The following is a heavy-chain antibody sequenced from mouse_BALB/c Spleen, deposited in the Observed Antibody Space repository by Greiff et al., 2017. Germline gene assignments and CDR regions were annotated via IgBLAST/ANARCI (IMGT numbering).Heavy chain of an antibody. D-gene: IGHD2-1*01. J-gene: IGHJ2*01. V-gene: IGHV2-9*02. CDR3: ARKGSGNYGYFDY. CDR1: GFSLTSYG. Sequence: VNVVESGPGLVAPSQSLSITCTVSGFSLTSYGVHWVRQPPGKGLEWLGVIWAGGSTNYNSALMSRLSISKDNSKSQVFLKMNSLQTDDTAMYYCARKGSGNYGYFDYWGQGTTLTVSS. CDR2: IWAGGST.